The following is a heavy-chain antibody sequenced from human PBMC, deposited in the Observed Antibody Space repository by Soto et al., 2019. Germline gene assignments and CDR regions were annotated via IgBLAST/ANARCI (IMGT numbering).Heavy chain of an antibody. D-gene: IGHD3-10*01. J-gene: IGHJ4*02. Sequence: QVQLVESGGGVVQPGRSLRLSCAASGFTFSSYAMQWVRQAPGKGLEWVAVISYDRSNKYYADSVKGRFTISRDNSKNTLYLQMNSLRAEDTAVYYCARPDYGSGSYPDYWGQGTLVTVSS. CDR2: ISYDRSNK. V-gene: IGHV3-30-3*01. CDR3: ARPDYGSGSYPDY. CDR1: GFTFSSYA.